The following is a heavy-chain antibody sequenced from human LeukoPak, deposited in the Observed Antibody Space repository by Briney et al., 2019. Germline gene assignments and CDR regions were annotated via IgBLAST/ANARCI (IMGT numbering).Heavy chain of an antibody. CDR3: AREYYDSSGSLDY. Sequence: GGSLRLSCSASGFTFSSYGMHWVRQAPGKGLEWVAVIWYDGSNKYYADSVKGRFTISRDNSKNTLYLQMNSLRAEDTAVYYCAREYYDSSGSLDYWGQGTLVTVSS. CDR1: GFTFSSYG. CDR2: IWYDGSNK. V-gene: IGHV3-33*08. D-gene: IGHD3-22*01. J-gene: IGHJ4*02.